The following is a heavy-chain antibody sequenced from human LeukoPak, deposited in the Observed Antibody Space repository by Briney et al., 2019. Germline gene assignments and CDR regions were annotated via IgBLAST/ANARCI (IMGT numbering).Heavy chain of an antibody. D-gene: IGHD3-10*02. V-gene: IGHV3-30*02. Sequence: GGSLRLSCAASGFTFSSYGMHWVRQAPGKGLEWVAFIRYDGSKKYYTDSLKGRFTISRDNSKNTLYLQMNSLRAEDTAFYYCAKEELRRITMWGYMDVWGKGTTVTISS. CDR3: AKEELRRITMWGYMDV. J-gene: IGHJ6*03. CDR1: GFTFSSYG. CDR2: IRYDGSKK.